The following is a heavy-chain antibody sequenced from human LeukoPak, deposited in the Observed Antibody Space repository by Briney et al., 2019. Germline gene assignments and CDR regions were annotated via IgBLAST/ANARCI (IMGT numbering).Heavy chain of an antibody. CDR3: ARDDQSSGGFVDY. D-gene: IGHD3-10*01. CDR2: ISSSSSTI. V-gene: IGHV3-48*01. CDR1: GFTFSTYS. Sequence: PGGSLRLSCAASGFTFSTYSMNWVRQAPGKGLEWVSYISSSSSTIYYADSVKGRFTISRDNAKNSLYLQMNGLRAEDTAVYYCARDDQSSGGFVDYWGQGTLVTVSS. J-gene: IGHJ4*02.